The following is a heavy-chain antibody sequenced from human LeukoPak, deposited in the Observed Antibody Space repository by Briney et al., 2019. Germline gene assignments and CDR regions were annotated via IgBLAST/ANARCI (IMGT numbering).Heavy chain of an antibody. V-gene: IGHV3-48*04. CDR3: AKSFDN. CDR1: GFNFGGYS. Sequence: PGGSLRLSCATSGFNFGGYSMNWVRQAPGKGLEWVSYISSTSSSTYYADSVKGRFTISRDYAKNSLYLQMNSLRAEDTAVFYCAKSFDNWGQGTLVTVSS. J-gene: IGHJ4*02. CDR2: ISSTSSST.